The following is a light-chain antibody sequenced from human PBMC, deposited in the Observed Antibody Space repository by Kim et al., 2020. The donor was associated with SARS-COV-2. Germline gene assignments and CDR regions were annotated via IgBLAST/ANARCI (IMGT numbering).Light chain of an antibody. J-gene: IGLJ3*02. CDR3: QVWDSSSDQGV. CDR1: NIGTNS. V-gene: IGLV3-21*04. Sequence: ATGKTANITWGGMNIGTNSVHWDQQKPGQAPTLVIYFDSDRPSGIPERFSGSNSDNTATLTISRVEAGDEADFFCQVWDSSSDQGVFGGGTQLSFL. CDR2: FDS.